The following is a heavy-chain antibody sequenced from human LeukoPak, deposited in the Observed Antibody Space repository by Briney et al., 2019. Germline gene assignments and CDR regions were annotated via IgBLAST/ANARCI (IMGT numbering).Heavy chain of an antibody. D-gene: IGHD1-26*01. V-gene: IGHV1-24*01. Sequence: ASVKVSCKVSGYTLTELSMHWVRQAPGKGREWMGGFDPEDGETIYAQKFQGRVTMTEDTSTDTAYVELSSLRSEDTAVYYCATEALSGSYYYYYYGMDVWGQGTTVTVSS. CDR1: GYTLTELS. CDR3: ATEALSGSYYYYYYGMDV. CDR2: FDPEDGET. J-gene: IGHJ6*02.